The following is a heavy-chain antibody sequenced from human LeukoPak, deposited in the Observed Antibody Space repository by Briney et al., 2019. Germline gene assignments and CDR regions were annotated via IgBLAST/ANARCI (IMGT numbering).Heavy chain of an antibody. Sequence: PSETLSLTCTVSGGSISSYYWSWIRQPPGKGLEWIGYIYYSGSTNYNPSLKSRVTISVDTSKNQFSLKLSSVTAADTAVYYCARDFGTSWASYFDYWGQGTLVTVSS. V-gene: IGHV4-59*01. CDR1: GGSISSYY. CDR3: ARDFGTSWASYFDY. J-gene: IGHJ4*02. CDR2: IYYSGST. D-gene: IGHD6-6*01.